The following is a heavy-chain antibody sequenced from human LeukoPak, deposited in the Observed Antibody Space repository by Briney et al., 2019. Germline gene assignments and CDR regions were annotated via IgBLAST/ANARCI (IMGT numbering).Heavy chain of an antibody. CDR1: GYTFSSYG. D-gene: IGHD5-12*01. J-gene: IGHJ6*02. V-gene: IGHV3-30*03. CDR2: ISYDGSNK. Sequence: GGSLTLSCAVSGYTFSSYGMQGGSQAPREGLEGGAVISYDGSNKYYTDSVKGRFTISRDNAKNSVYLQMSSLRAEDTALYYCARESAGYRGYDYDYFYAMDVWGQGTTVTVSS. CDR3: ARESAGYRGYDYDYFYAMDV.